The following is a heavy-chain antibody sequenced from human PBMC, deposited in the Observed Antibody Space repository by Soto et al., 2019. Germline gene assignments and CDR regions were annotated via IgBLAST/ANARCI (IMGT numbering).Heavy chain of an antibody. V-gene: IGHV4-39*01. CDR1: GGSISSSSYY. Sequence: PSETLSLTCTVSGGSISSSSYYWGWIRQPPGKGLEWIGSIYYSGSTYYNPSLKSRVTISVGTSKNQFSLKLSSVTAADTAVYYCARLSIAVAGTPDWFDPWGQGTLVTVSS. CDR3: ARLSIAVAGTPDWFDP. J-gene: IGHJ5*02. D-gene: IGHD6-19*01. CDR2: IYYSGST.